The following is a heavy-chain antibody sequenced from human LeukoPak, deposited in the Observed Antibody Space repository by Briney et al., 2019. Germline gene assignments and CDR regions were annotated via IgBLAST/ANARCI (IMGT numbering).Heavy chain of an antibody. Sequence: SVKVSCKASGGTFSSYAISWVRQAPGQGLEWMGGIIPIFGTANYAQKFQGRVTITADESTSTAYMELSSLRSEDTAVYYCARETEAPNAFDIWGQGTMVTVSS. J-gene: IGHJ3*02. CDR3: ARETEAPNAFDI. CDR1: GGTFSSYA. D-gene: IGHD1-14*01. V-gene: IGHV1-69*01. CDR2: IIPIFGTA.